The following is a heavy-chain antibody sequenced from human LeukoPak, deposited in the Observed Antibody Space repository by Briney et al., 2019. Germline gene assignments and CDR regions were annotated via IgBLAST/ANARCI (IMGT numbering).Heavy chain of an antibody. V-gene: IGHV1-46*01. Sequence: GASVKLSCKASGYTFSSYLMHWVRHAPGQGLEWMGIINPRGGSTSYAQKFQGRVTMTSDTSTSTVYMELSSLRSEDTAAYYCARDLGLRGVTNWFDPGGQGTLVTVSS. D-gene: IGHD3-10*01. CDR1: GYTFSSYL. CDR3: ARDLGLRGVTNWFDP. J-gene: IGHJ5*02. CDR2: INPRGGST.